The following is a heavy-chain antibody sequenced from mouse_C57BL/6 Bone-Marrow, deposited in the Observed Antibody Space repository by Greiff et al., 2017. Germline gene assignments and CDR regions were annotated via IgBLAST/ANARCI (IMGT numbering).Heavy chain of an antibody. V-gene: IGHV14-4*01. J-gene: IGHJ2*01. CDR3: TGGYYDYFDY. CDR1: GFNIKDDY. CDR2: IDPENGDT. Sequence: EVQLLQSGAELVRPGASVKLSCTASGFNIKDDYMHWVKQRPEKGLEWIGWIDPENGDTEYASKFQGKATITADTSSNTAYLQLSSLTSEDTSVYYCTGGYYDYFDYWGQGTTLTVSS. D-gene: IGHD2-3*01.